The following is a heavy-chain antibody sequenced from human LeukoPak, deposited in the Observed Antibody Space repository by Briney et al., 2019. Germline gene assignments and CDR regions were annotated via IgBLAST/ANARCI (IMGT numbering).Heavy chain of an antibody. Sequence: GGSLRPSCAASGFTFSSYAMSWVRQAPGKGLEWVSAISGSGGSTYYADSVKGRFTISRDNSKNTLYLQMNSLRAEDTAVYYCAKALSNYDFWSGYSYYYYYGMDVWGQGTTVTVSS. CDR1: GFTFSSYA. CDR2: ISGSGGST. CDR3: AKALSNYDFWSGYSYYYYYGMDV. V-gene: IGHV3-23*01. J-gene: IGHJ6*02. D-gene: IGHD3-3*01.